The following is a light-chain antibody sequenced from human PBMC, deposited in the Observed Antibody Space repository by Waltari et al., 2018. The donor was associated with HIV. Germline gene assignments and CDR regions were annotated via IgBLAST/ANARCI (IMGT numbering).Light chain of an antibody. CDR2: DVT. CDR3: CSYTSNSSLNWV. J-gene: IGLJ3*02. CDR1: SRAVGGYNY. Sequence: QSALTQPASVPASPGQSISISCTGTSRAVGGYNYVSCYQQHPGKAPKLMIYDVTNRPLGISNRFSGSKSANTASLTISGLQADDEADYYCCSYTSNSSLNWVFGGGTKLTVL. V-gene: IGLV2-14*03.